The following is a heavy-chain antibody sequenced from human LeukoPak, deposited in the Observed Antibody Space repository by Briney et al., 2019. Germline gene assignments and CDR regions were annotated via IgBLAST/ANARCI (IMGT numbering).Heavy chain of an antibody. CDR3: EGFAESDAFDI. Sequence: LGGSLRLSCAASGFTFSNYAMNWVRQAPGKGLEWVSGISPSGDITYYADSVKGRFTIYRDSAKNTLYLQMNSLRAEDTAVYYCEGFAESDAFDIWGQGTMVTVSS. D-gene: IGHD3-10*01. J-gene: IGHJ3*02. CDR1: GFTFSNYA. CDR2: ISPSGDIT. V-gene: IGHV3-23*01.